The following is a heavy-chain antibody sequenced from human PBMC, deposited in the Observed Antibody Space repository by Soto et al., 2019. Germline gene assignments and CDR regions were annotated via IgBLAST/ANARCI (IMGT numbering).Heavy chain of an antibody. CDR1: GGTFSSYT. J-gene: IGHJ6*03. D-gene: IGHD2-2*01. Sequence: QVQLVQSGAEVKKPGSSVKVSCKASGGTFSSYTISWVRQAPGQGLEWMGRIIPILGIANYARKFQGRVTISAYKSTSPAYMELSSLRSEDKDVYYCARVRYDTVVVPAPRHYYYMDVWGKGTTVTV. CDR3: ARVRYDTVVVPAPRHYYYMDV. CDR2: IIPILGIA. V-gene: IGHV1-69*02.